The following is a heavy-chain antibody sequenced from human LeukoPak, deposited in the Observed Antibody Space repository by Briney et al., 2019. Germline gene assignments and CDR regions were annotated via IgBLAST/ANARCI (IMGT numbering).Heavy chain of an antibody. Sequence: SETLSLTCTVSGGSISSGGYCWSWIRQHPGKGLEWIGYIYYSGSTYYNPSLKSRVTISVDTSKNQFSLKLSSVTAADTAVYYCARDRALYDILTGYWFGAFDIWGQGTMVTVSS. J-gene: IGHJ3*02. CDR1: GGSISSGGYC. CDR3: ARDRALYDILTGYWFGAFDI. V-gene: IGHV4-31*03. CDR2: IYYSGST. D-gene: IGHD3-9*01.